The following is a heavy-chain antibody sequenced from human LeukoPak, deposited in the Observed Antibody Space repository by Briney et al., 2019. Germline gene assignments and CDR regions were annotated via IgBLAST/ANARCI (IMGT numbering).Heavy chain of an antibody. J-gene: IGHJ4*02. D-gene: IGHD2-2*01. Sequence: SETLSLTCTVSGGSISSSSYYWGWIRQPPGKGLEWIGYIYYSGSTNYNPSLKSRVTISVDTSKNQFSLKLSSVAAADTAVYYCARVARWCSSTSCFYYFDYWGQGTLVTVSS. CDR1: GGSISSSSYY. V-gene: IGHV4-61*05. CDR3: ARVARWCSSTSCFYYFDY. CDR2: IYYSGST.